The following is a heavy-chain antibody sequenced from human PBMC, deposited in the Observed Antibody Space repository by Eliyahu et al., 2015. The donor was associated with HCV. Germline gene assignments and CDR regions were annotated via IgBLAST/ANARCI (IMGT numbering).Heavy chain of an antibody. V-gene: IGHV3-30*18. Sequence: QVQLVESGGGVVQPGRSLXLSXAASGFXFSXYGMHWVRQAPGKGLEWVAVISYDGSNKYYADSVKGRFTISRDNSKNTLYLQMNSLRAEDTAVYYCAKISERGWFGEFLPDYWGQGTLVTVSS. CDR1: GFXFSXYG. CDR3: AKISERGWFGEFLPDY. J-gene: IGHJ4*02. CDR2: ISYDGSNK. D-gene: IGHD3-10*01.